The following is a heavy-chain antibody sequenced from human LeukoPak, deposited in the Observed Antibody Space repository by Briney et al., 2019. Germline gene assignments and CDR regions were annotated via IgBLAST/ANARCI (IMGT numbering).Heavy chain of an antibody. CDR2: ISSSSSYI. V-gene: IGHV3-21*01. Sequence: PGGSLRLSCAASGFTFSSYGMHWVRQAPGKGLEWVSSISSSSSYIYYADSVKGRFTISRDNAKNSLYLQMNSLRAEDTAVYYCARGGRPQTYYYDSSGYYWFDPWGQGTLVTVSS. D-gene: IGHD3-22*01. CDR3: ARGGRPQTYYYDSSGYYWFDP. CDR1: GFTFSSYG. J-gene: IGHJ5*02.